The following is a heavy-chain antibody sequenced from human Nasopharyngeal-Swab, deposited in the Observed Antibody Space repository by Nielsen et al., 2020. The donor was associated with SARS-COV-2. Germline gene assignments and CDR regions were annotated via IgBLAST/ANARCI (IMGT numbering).Heavy chain of an antibody. Sequence: VRQMPGKGLEWVAVISYDGSNKYYADSVKGRFTISRDNSKNTLYLQINSLRAEDTAVYYCAKATLGNAKYSTILYYFDYWGQGTLVTVSS. V-gene: IGHV3-30*18. CDR3: AKATLGNAKYSTILYYFDY. J-gene: IGHJ4*02. D-gene: IGHD6-6*01. CDR2: ISYDGSNK.